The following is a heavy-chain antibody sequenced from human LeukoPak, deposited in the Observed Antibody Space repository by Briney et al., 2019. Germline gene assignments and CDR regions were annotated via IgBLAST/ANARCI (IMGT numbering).Heavy chain of an antibody. J-gene: IGHJ4*02. V-gene: IGHV3-53*01. CDR1: GFTVSNNY. D-gene: IGHD4/OR15-4a*01. CDR2: IHSGGNT. CDR3: ARIATGYGVNSGGY. Sequence: GGSLRLSCAASGFTVSNNYMTWVRQAPGKGLEWVSVIHSGGNTYYADAVKGRFTISRDNSKNTLYLQMNSLRVEDTAIYYCARIATGYGVNSGGYWGQGTLVTVSS.